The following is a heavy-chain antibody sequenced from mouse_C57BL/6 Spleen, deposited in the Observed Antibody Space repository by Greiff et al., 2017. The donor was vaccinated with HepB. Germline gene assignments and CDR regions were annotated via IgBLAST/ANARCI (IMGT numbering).Heavy chain of an antibody. D-gene: IGHD2-5*01. CDR2: ISSGSSTI. CDR1: GFTFSDYG. CDR3: AKKWYYYSNLFYAMDY. V-gene: IGHV5-17*01. J-gene: IGHJ4*01. Sequence: DVHLVESGGGLVKPGGSLKLSCAASGFTFSDYGMHWVRQAPEKGLEWVAYISSGSSTIYYADTVKGRFTISRDNAKNTLFLQMTSLRSEDTAMYYCAKKWYYYSNLFYAMDYWGQGTSVTVSS.